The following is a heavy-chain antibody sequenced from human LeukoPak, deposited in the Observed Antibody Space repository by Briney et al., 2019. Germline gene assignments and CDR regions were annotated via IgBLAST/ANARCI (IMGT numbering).Heavy chain of an antibody. Sequence: ASVRVSCKASGYTFTRYYIHWVRQAPGQGLEGMGIINPSGGSTNYAQRFQGRVTMTRDTSTSTVYMELSSLRSEDAAVYYCARGSESPSSDGWVVTATALDSWGQGTLVTVSS. J-gene: IGHJ4*02. CDR2: INPSGGST. CDR1: GYTFTRYY. V-gene: IGHV1-46*01. CDR3: ARGSESPSSDGWVVTATALDS. D-gene: IGHD2-15*01.